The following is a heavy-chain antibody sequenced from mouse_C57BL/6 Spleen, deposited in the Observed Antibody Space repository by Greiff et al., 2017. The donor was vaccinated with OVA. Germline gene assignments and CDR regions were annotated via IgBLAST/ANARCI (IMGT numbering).Heavy chain of an antibody. CDR1: GYAFSSYW. CDR2: IYPGDGDT. CDR3: ARGRDGYYFDY. V-gene: IGHV1-80*01. J-gene: IGHJ2*01. Sequence: QVQLQQSGAELVKPGASVKISCKASGYAFSSYWMNWVKQRPGKGLEWIGQIYPGDGDTNYNGKFKGKATLTADKSSSTAYMQLSSLTSEDSAVYFCARGRDGYYFDYWGQGTTPTVSS. D-gene: IGHD2-3*01.